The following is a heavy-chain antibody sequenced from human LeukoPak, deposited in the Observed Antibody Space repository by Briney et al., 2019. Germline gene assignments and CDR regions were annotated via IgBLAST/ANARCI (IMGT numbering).Heavy chain of an antibody. Sequence: SVTVSFTTSGGSLTNYAFNWVRHAPGQGLEWMGGIIPVLSTTNYAQKFQGRVTITTDETTNTAYMEISSLTSEDTAVYFCANSSTTLNVFGPWGQGTLVTVSS. V-gene: IGHV1-69*05. D-gene: IGHD2-2*01. CDR2: IIPVLSTT. CDR3: ANSSTTLNVFGP. CDR1: GGSLTNYA. J-gene: IGHJ5*02.